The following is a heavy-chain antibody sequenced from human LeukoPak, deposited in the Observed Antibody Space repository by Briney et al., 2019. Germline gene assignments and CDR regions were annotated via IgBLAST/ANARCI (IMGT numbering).Heavy chain of an antibody. V-gene: IGHV4-59*01. CDR2: IYYSGGT. J-gene: IGHJ4*02. CDR1: GGSISSYY. CDR3: ARSGTLTIFDY. D-gene: IGHD1-26*01. Sequence: PSETLSLTCTVSGGSISSYYWSWIRQPPGKGLEWIGYIYYSGGTIYNPSLNSRVTMSVDASKNQFSLKLNSVTAADTAVYWCARSGTLTIFDYWGQGALVTVSS.